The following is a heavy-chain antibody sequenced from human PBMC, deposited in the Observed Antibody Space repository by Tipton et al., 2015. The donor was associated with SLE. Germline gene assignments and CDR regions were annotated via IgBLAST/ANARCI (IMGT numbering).Heavy chain of an antibody. Sequence: GSLRLSCAASGFTFHNYWMHWVHQAPGKGLEWVAFIRADGSNKDYADSVKGRFTISRDNSKNTLYLQMNRLRVEDTAVYYCAGGTGAYFDHWGQGTLVTVSS. CDR3: AGGTGAYFDH. J-gene: IGHJ4*02. D-gene: IGHD3-16*01. CDR1: GFTFHNYW. CDR2: IRADGSNK. V-gene: IGHV3-30*02.